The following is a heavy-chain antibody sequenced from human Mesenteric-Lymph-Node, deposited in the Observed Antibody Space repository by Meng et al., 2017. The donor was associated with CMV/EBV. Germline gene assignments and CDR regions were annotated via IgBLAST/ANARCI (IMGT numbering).Heavy chain of an antibody. V-gene: IGHV3-21*06. CDR1: GFPFSTYS. CDR3: ARGFYGNYTAGWFDP. D-gene: IGHD4-11*01. CDR2: ISSSSSYI. J-gene: IGHJ5*02. Sequence: LSLTCAASGFPFSTYSMDWVRQAPGKGLEWVSSISSSSSYIYYADSVKGRFTMSREIAKNSMYLEMNSLSAGDTAVYYCARGFYGNYTAGWFDPWGQGTQVTVSS.